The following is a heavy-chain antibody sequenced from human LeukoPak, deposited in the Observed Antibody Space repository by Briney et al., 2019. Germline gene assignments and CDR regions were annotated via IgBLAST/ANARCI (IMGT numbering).Heavy chain of an antibody. CDR3: ARFLWFGESSGFDP. CDR1: GYTFTGYY. J-gene: IGHJ5*02. CDR2: MNPNSGNT. V-gene: IGHV1-8*03. D-gene: IGHD3-10*01. Sequence: ASVKVSCKASGYTFTGYYMHWVRQAPGQGLEWMGWMNPNSGNTGYAQKFQGRVTITRNTSISTAYMELSSLRSEDTAVYYCARFLWFGESSGFDPWGQGTLVTVSS.